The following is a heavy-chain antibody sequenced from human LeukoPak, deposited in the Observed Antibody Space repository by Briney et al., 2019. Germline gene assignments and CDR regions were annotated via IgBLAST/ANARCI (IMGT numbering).Heavy chain of an antibody. Sequence: GGSLRLSCVASGFSISSHWMSWVRQAPGKGLEWVASLKEDVSARNLMDSVKGRLTISTDNAKNSLYLQMNSLRVEDTAVYYCGRGPPYGSRSDFLDYWGLGTLVTVSS. V-gene: IGHV3-7*01. CDR3: GRGPPYGSRSDFLDY. CDR2: LKEDVSAR. D-gene: IGHD3-10*01. CDR1: GFSISSHW. J-gene: IGHJ4*02.